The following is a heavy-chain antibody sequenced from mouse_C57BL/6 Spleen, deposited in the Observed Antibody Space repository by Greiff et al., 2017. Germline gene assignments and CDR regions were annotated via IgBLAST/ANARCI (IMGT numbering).Heavy chain of an antibody. V-gene: IGHV1-18*01. Sequence: EVQVVESGPELVKPGASVKIPCKASGYTFTDYNMDWVKQSHGKSLEWIGDINPNNGGTIYNQKFKGKATLTVDKSSSTAYMELRSLTSEDTAVYYCARGGYDAWYFDVWGTGTTVTVSS. CDR3: ARGGYDAWYFDV. J-gene: IGHJ1*03. CDR1: GYTFTDYN. D-gene: IGHD2-2*01. CDR2: INPNNGGT.